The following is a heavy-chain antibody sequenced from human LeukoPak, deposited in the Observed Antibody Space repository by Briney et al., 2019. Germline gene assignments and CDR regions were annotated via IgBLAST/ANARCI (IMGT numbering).Heavy chain of an antibody. Sequence: SETLSLTCTVSGGSISSSSYYWGWIRQPPGKGLEWIGSIYYSGSTYYNPSLKSRVTISVDTSKNQFSLKLSSVTAADTAVYYCARTLGSGSGWYVYYYYMDVWRKGTTVTISS. V-gene: IGHV4-39*07. D-gene: IGHD6-19*01. CDR2: IYYSGST. CDR3: ARTLGSGSGWYVYYYYMDV. CDR1: GGSISSSSYY. J-gene: IGHJ6*03.